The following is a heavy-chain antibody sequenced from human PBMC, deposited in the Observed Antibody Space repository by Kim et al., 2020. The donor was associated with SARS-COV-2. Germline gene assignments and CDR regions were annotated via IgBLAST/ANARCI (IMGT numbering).Heavy chain of an antibody. CDR3: ARGPPYGSGGMDV. D-gene: IGHD3-10*01. V-gene: IGHV3-13*01. J-gene: IGHJ6*02. Sequence: YPGSVKGRFTISRENAKNSLYLQMNSLRAGDTAVYYCARGPPYGSGGMDVWGQGTTVTVSS.